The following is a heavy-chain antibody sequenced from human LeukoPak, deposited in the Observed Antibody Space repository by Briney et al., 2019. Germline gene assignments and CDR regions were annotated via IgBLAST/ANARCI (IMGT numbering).Heavy chain of an antibody. D-gene: IGHD3-22*01. CDR1: GFTFNTYA. CDR2: MSGSGGRT. Sequence: GGSLRLSCAASGFTFNTYAMSWVRQAPGKGLEWVSAMSGSGGRTYYADSVKGRFTISRDNSKNTLYLQMNSLRAEDTAVYFCAKDRSAYYSGRFDPWGQGTLVTVSS. CDR3: AKDRSAYYSGRFDP. V-gene: IGHV3-23*01. J-gene: IGHJ5*02.